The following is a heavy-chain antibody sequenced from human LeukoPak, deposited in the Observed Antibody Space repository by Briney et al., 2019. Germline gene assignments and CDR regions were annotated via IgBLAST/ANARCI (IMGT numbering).Heavy chain of an antibody. J-gene: IGHJ6*02. V-gene: IGHV1-69*04. CDR2: IIPILGIA. CDR3: ASGRGYCSGDICYYYYGMDV. Sequence: SVKVSCKASGGTFSSYAISWVRQAPGQGLEWMGRIIPILGIANYAQKFQGRVTITADKSTSTAYMELSSLRSEDTAVYYCASGRGYCSGDICYYYYGMDVWGQGTTVTVSS. D-gene: IGHD2-15*01. CDR1: GGTFSSYA.